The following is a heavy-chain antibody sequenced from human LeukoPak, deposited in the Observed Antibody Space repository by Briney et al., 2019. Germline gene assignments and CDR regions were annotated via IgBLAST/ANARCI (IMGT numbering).Heavy chain of an antibody. V-gene: IGHV4-34*01. J-gene: IGHJ1*01. CDR3: ARGPIGVFRH. CDR2: INHSGST. CDR1: GGSFSGYY. D-gene: IGHD1-26*01. Sequence: SETLSLTCGVYGGSFSGYYWSWIRQPPGKGLEWIGEINHSGSTNYNPSLKSRVTISVDTSKNQFSLKLSSVTAADTAVYYCARGPIGVFRHWGQGTLVTVSS.